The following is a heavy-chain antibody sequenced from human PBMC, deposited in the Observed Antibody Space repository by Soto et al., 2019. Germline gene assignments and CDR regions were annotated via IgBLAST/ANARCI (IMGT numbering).Heavy chain of an antibody. Sequence: LRLSCAASGFRFDDYNMHWVRQAPGKGLEWVSLITWNGGNTYYADSVKGRFTISRDGTTQSVFLQMTSLKREDTGLYYCARETLSFGSALDVWGQGTTVTVSS. V-gene: IGHV3-43*01. D-gene: IGHD3-3*01. J-gene: IGHJ6*02. CDR2: ITWNGGNT. CDR3: ARETLSFGSALDV. CDR1: GFRFDDYN.